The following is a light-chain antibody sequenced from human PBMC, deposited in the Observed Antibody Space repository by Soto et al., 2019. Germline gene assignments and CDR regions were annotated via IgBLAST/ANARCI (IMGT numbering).Light chain of an antibody. V-gene: IGKV3-20*01. CDR1: PSIVGSTY. J-gene: IGKJ1*01. CDR2: GAS. Sequence: EIVLTQSPGTLSLSPGERSTLSCRARPSIVGSTYLAWYQQKPGQAPRLLIYGASNRATGIPDMFSGSGSGTDFTLTISRLEPEDFAVYYCQQYGSSGTFGQGNKVDIK. CDR3: QQYGSSGT.